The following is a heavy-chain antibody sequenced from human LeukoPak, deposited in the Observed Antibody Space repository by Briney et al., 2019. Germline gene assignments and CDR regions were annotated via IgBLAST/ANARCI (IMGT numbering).Heavy chain of an antibody. V-gene: IGHV1-24*01. Sequence: ASVKVSCKEPGYTLTELSMHWVRQAPGKGLEWMGGFDPEDGETIYAQKFQRRVTMTEDTSTDTAYMELSSLRSEDTAVYYCATGPPYSGSLMDYWGQGTLVTVSS. CDR2: FDPEDGET. D-gene: IGHD1-26*01. CDR1: GYTLTELS. CDR3: ATGPPYSGSLMDY. J-gene: IGHJ4*02.